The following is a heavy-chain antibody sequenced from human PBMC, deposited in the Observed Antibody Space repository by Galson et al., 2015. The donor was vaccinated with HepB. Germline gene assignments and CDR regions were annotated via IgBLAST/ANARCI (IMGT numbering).Heavy chain of an antibody. CDR3: ASPLHSTGYRWFDP. CDR2: ISQSGGAT. D-gene: IGHD3-22*01. CDR1: GFTFSSYA. V-gene: IGHV3-23*01. J-gene: IGHJ5*02. Sequence: SLRLSCAASGFTFSSYAMSWVRQAPGRGLEWVSGISQSGGATYYADSVKGRFTISRDNSKSTLYLQMNSLRVDDTAVYYCASPLHSTGYRWFDPWGQGTLVTVSS.